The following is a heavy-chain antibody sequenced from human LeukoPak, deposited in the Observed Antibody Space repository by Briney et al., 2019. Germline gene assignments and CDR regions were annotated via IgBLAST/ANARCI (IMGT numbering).Heavy chain of an antibody. Sequence: QPGGSLRLSCAASGFTFSSYGMHWVRQAPGKGLEWVAFIRYDGSNKYYADSVKGRFTISRDNSKNTLYLQMNSLRAEDTAVYYCAKDDGYYYDSSHQSYWGQGTLVTVSS. CDR2: IRYDGSNK. D-gene: IGHD3-22*01. J-gene: IGHJ4*02. CDR3: AKDDGYYYDSSHQSY. CDR1: GFTFSSYG. V-gene: IGHV3-30*02.